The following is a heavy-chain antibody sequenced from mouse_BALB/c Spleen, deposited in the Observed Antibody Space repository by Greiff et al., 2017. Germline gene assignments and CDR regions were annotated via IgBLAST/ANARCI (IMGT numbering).Heavy chain of an antibody. D-gene: IGHD1-1*01. CDR3: AYYYGSSYDFDY. V-gene: IGHV14-3*02. J-gene: IGHJ2*01. Sequence: EVQLVESGAELVKPGASVKLSCTASGFNIKDTYMHWVKQRPEQGLEWIGRIDPANGNTKYDPKFQGKATITADTSSNTAYLQLSSLTSEDTAVYYCAYYYGSSYDFDYWGQGTTLTVSS. CDR1: GFNIKDTY. CDR2: IDPANGNT.